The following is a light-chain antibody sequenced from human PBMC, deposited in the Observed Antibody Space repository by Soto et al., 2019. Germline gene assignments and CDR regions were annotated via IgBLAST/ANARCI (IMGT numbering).Light chain of an antibody. Sequence: DIQMSQSPSTLSASVGDRFTITCRASQSISSWLAWYQQKPGKAPKLLIYDASSLESGVPSRFSGSGSGTEFTLTISSLQPDDFATYYCQQYNSYLFGQGTRLEIK. V-gene: IGKV1-5*01. CDR1: QSISSW. J-gene: IGKJ5*01. CDR2: DAS. CDR3: QQYNSYL.